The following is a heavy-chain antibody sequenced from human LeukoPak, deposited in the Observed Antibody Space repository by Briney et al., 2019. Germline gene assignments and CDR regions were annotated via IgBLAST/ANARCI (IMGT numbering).Heavy chain of an antibody. CDR3: ARDPRIAAAGFNWFDP. CDR1: GDSVSSNSAA. Sequence: SQTLSLTCAISGDSVSSNSAAWNWIRQSPSRGLEWLGRTYYRSQWYNDYALSVKSRITINPDTSKYQFSLQLNSVTPEDTAVYYCARDPRIAAAGFNWFDPWGQGTLVTVSS. J-gene: IGHJ5*02. V-gene: IGHV6-1*01. CDR2: TYYRSQWYN. D-gene: IGHD6-13*01.